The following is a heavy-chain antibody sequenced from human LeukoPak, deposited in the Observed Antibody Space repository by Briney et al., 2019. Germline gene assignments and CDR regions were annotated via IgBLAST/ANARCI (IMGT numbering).Heavy chain of an antibody. D-gene: IGHD3-22*01. CDR2: IIPIFGTA. J-gene: IGHJ4*02. Sequence: GASVKVSCKASGGTFSSYAISWVRQAPGQGLEWMGGIIPIFGTANYAQKFQGRVTITTDESTSTAYMELSSLRSEDTAVYYCARGGDILYYDSSGYPPPAYWGQGTLVTVSS. CDR3: ARGGDILYYDSSGYPPPAY. V-gene: IGHV1-69*05. CDR1: GGTFSSYA.